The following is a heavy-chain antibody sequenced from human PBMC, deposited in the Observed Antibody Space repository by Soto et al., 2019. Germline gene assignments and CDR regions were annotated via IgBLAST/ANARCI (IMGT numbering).Heavy chain of an antibody. V-gene: IGHV4-59*08. CDR2: IYYSGST. J-gene: IGHJ4*02. Sequence: SETLSLTCTVSGGSISSYYWSWIRQPPGKGLEWIGYIYYSGSTNYNPSLKSRVTISVDTSKNQFSLKLSSVTAADTAVYYCASTPRYCSGGSCYLDYWGQGTLVTVSS. CDR1: GGSISSYY. CDR3: ASTPRYCSGGSCYLDY. D-gene: IGHD2-15*01.